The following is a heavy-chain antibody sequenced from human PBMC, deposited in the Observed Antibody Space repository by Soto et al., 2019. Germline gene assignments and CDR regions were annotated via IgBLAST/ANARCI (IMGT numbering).Heavy chain of an antibody. CDR1: GFTFSSYA. CDR2: ISGSGDST. V-gene: IGHV3-23*01. Sequence: EVQLLESGGGLVQPGGSLRLSCAASGFTFSSYAMRWVRQAPVKGLEWVSAISGSGDSTYYADSVKGRFTISRDNSKHTLYLQMNSLSAEDTAVYYCASRGSGSYYDYWGQGTLVTVSS. J-gene: IGHJ4*02. CDR3: ASRGSGSYYDY. D-gene: IGHD1-26*01.